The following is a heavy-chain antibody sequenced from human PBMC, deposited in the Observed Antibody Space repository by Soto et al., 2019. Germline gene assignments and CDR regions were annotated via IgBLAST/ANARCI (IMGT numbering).Heavy chain of an antibody. CDR2: IFYSGST. Sequence: SETLCLTCTVSGGSIYSANYYWTWIRQPPGRGLEWIGYIFYSGSTYYNPSLKSRLTISLNTSKNQFSLDLASVTAADTAVYYCAIVNRPVKFIYYFDYWGQGTMVTVSS. D-gene: IGHD3-10*01. V-gene: IGHV4-30-4*01. CDR1: GGSIYSANYY. CDR3: AIVNRPVKFIYYFDY. J-gene: IGHJ4*02.